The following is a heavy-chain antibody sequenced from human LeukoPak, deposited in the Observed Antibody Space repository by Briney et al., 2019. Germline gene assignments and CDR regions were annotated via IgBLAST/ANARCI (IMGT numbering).Heavy chain of an antibody. V-gene: IGHV3-48*01. CDR3: AHTVTTLGDAFDI. CDR1: GFTSSSYS. J-gene: IGHJ3*02. D-gene: IGHD4-17*01. CDR2: ISSSSSTI. Sequence: PGGSLRLSCAASGFTSSSYSMNWVRQAPGKGLDCVSYISSSSSTIYYADSVKGRFTISRDNAKNSLYLQMNSLRAEGTAVYYCAHTVTTLGDAFDIWGQGTMVTVSS.